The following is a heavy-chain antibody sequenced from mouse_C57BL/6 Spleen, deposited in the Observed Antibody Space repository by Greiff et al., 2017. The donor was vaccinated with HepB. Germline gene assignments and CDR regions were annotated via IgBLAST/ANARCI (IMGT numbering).Heavy chain of an antibody. CDR1: GFSLTSYG. V-gene: IGHV2-5*01. J-gene: IGHJ3*01. CDR2: IWRGGST. D-gene: IGHD1-1*01. CDR3: AKNYYGSSSWFAY. Sequence: VKLEESGPGLVQPSQSLSITCTVSGFSLTSYGVHWVRQSPGKGLEWLGVIWRGGSTDYNAAFMSRLSITKDNSKSQVFFKMNSLQADDTAIYYCAKNYYGSSSWFAYWGQGTLVTVSA.